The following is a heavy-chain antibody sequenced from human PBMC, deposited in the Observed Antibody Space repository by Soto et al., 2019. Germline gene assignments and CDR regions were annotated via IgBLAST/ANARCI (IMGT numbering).Heavy chain of an antibody. V-gene: IGHV3-74*01. Sequence: EVQLVESGGGLVQPGGSLRLSCAASGFTFSTYWMHWVRQVPGKGLVWVSRINSDGSRTNYADSVRGRFTTSRDNAKNTVYLEMNSLRVEDAAVYFCARIGTGYYYMDVWGKGTTVTVSS. CDR1: GFTFSTYW. CDR3: ARIGTGYYYMDV. J-gene: IGHJ6*03. D-gene: IGHD1-1*01. CDR2: INSDGSRT.